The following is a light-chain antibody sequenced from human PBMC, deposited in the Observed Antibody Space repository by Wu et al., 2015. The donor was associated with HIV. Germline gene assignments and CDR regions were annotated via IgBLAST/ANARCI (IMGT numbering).Light chain of an antibody. CDR1: QTVNTN. Sequence: EIKMTQSPVTLSVFPGERATLSCRANQTVNTNLAWYQRKPGQRPGLLIYSSSIRATDIPPRFSASGSGTEFSLTINNIQSEDFAVYYCQQYDDWPRTFGPGTRVEIK. V-gene: IGKV3-15*01. CDR2: SSS. J-gene: IGKJ3*01. CDR3: QQYDDWPRT.